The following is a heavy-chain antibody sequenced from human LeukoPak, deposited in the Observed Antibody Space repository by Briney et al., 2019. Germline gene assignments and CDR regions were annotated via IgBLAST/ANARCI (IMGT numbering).Heavy chain of an antibody. CDR3: AKDDAWLQYND. CDR2: IYSGGST. J-gene: IGHJ4*02. CDR1: EFSVGSNY. Sequence: GGSLRLSCAASEFSVGSNYMTWVRQAPGKGLEWVSLIYSGGSTYYADSVKGRFTISRDNSKNTLYLQINSLRDEDTAVYYCAKDDAWLQYNDWGQGTLVTVSS. D-gene: IGHD5-24*01. V-gene: IGHV3-66*01.